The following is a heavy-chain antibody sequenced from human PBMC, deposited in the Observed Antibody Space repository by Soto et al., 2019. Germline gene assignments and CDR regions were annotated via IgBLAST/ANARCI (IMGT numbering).Heavy chain of an antibody. CDR1: GYSFTSNC. Sequence: PGESLKISCKASGYSFTSNCISWVRQMPGKGPEWMGRIDPSASYTNYSPSFQGHVTISTDKSISTAYLQWSSLKASDTAVYYCARESEDLTSNFDYWGQGTLVTVSS. J-gene: IGHJ4*02. CDR2: IDPSASYT. V-gene: IGHV5-10-1*01. CDR3: ARESEDLTSNFDY.